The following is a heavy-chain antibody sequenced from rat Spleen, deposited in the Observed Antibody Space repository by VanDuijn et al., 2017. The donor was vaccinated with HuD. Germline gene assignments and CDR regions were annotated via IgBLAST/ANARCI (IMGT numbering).Heavy chain of an antibody. V-gene: IGHV5-29*01. CDR1: GFTFSNYG. CDR3: ARRSEAGWYFDS. Sequence: EVQLVESGGGLVQPGRSLKLSCAASGFTFSNYGMAWVRQAPTKGLEWVATISYDGSSTYYRDSVKGRFTISRDNAKSTLYLQMDSLRSEDTATYYCARRSEAGWYFDSWGPGTMVTGSS. J-gene: IGHJ1*01. D-gene: IGHD1-11*01. CDR2: ISYDGSST.